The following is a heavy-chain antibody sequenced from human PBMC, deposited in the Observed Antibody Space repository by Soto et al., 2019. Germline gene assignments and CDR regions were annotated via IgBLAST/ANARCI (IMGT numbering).Heavy chain of an antibody. D-gene: IGHD4-4*01. CDR3: VKPPVITASYYYYDMDV. J-gene: IGHJ6*02. V-gene: IGHV3-23*01. Sequence: LRLSCAASGFTFSTYPMSWVRQAPGKGLEWVSGISGSGISTYYTDSVKGRFTISRDNSKNTVFLQMNSLRDEDTAVYYCVKPPVITASYYYYDMDVWGQGTTVTVSS. CDR1: GFTFSTYP. CDR2: ISGSGIST.